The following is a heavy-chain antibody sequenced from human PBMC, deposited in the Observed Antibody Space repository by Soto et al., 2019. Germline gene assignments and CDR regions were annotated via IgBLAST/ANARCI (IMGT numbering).Heavy chain of an antibody. Sequence: GGSLRLSCAASGFTFSSYAMSWVRQAPGKGLEWVSAISGSGGSTYYADSVKGRFTISRDNSKNTLYLQMNSLRAEDTAVYYCAKDRRGYCSSTSCFLWGQGTLVTVSS. CDR3: AKDRRGYCSSTSCFL. J-gene: IGHJ4*02. V-gene: IGHV3-23*01. D-gene: IGHD2-2*01. CDR2: ISGSGGST. CDR1: GFTFSSYA.